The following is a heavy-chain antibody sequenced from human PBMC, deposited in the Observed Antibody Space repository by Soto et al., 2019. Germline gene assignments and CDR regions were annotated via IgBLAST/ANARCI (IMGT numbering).Heavy chain of an antibody. V-gene: IGHV1-18*01. CDR3: ARGNGEFRFDP. CDR1: GYTFTSYA. Sequence: ASVKVSCKASGYTFTSYAMHWVRQAPGQRLEWMGWISAYNGNTNYAQKLQGRVTMTTDTSTSTAYMELRSLRSDDTAVYYCARGNGEFRFDPWGQGTLVTVSS. D-gene: IGHD3-10*01. J-gene: IGHJ5*02. CDR2: ISAYNGNT.